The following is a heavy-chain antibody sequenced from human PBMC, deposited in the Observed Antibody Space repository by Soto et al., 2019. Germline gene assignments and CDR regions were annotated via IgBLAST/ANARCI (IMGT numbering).Heavy chain of an antibody. J-gene: IGHJ3*02. CDR3: AREGERENWNLVRGVFDI. CDR2: NSSSGSTI. CDR1: GFTFSDYY. Sequence: QVQLVESGGGLVKPGGSLRLSCAASGFTFSDYYMSWIRQAPGKGLEWVSYNSSSGSTIYYADSVKGRFTISRDNAKNSLYLQMNSLRAEDTAVYYCAREGERENWNLVRGVFDIWGQGTMVTVSS. D-gene: IGHD1-1*01. V-gene: IGHV3-11*01.